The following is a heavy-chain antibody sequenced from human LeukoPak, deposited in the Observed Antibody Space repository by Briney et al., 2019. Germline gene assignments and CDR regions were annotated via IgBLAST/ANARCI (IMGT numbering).Heavy chain of an antibody. CDR3: VNQISGWVY. V-gene: IGHV3-64D*06. J-gene: IGHJ4*02. Sequence: GGFLRLSCSGSGFTFSTLPMHWVRQAPGKGLEYVSGSSSNGGSTYYADSVKGRFTISRDNSKNTLYLQMSSLRPEDTAVYYCVNQISGWVYWGQGTLVTVSS. CDR1: GFTFSTLP. D-gene: IGHD6-19*01. CDR2: SSSNGGST.